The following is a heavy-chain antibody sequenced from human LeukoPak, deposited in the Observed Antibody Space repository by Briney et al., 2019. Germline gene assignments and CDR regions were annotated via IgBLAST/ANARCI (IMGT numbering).Heavy chain of an antibody. CDR2: MNPNSGNT. D-gene: IGHD6-19*01. J-gene: IGHJ1*01. Sequence: GASVKVSCKASGYTFSSYDINWVRQATGQGLEWMGWMNPNSGNTGYAQKFQGRLNMTRHTSISTAYMELSSLRSEDTAVYYCARRVGSGWPVQHWGQGTLVTVSS. CDR3: ARRVGSGWPVQH. V-gene: IGHV1-8*01. CDR1: GYTFSSYD.